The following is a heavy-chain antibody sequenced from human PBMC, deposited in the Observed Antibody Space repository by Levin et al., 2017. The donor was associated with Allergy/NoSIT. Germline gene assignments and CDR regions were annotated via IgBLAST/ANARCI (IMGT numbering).Heavy chain of an antibody. Sequence: GGSLRLSCAASGFTFSSYGMHWVRQAPGKGLEWVAVIWYDGSNKYYADSVKGRFTISRDNSKNTLYLQMNSLRAEDTAVYYCARSPKGYYYGMDVWGQGTTVTVSS. CDR1: GFTFSSYG. J-gene: IGHJ6*02. V-gene: IGHV3-33*01. CDR3: ARSPKGYYYGMDV. CDR2: IWYDGSNK.